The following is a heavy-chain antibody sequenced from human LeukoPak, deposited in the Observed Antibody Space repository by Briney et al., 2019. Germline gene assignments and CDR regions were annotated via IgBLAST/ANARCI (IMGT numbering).Heavy chain of an antibody. J-gene: IGHJ5*02. D-gene: IGHD5-24*01. V-gene: IGHV3-23*01. CDR1: GFTFNSYA. CDR2: MSGSGGST. Sequence: QSGGSLRLSCAASGFTFNSYAMSWVRQAPGKGLEWVSAMSGSGGSTYYADSVKGRFTISRDNSNNTLHLQMNSLRAEDTALYYCAREDNPLWFDPWGQGTLVIVSS. CDR3: AREDNPLWFDP.